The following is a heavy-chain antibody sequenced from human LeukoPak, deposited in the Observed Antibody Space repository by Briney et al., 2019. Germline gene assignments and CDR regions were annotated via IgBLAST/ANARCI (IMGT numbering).Heavy chain of an antibody. D-gene: IGHD2-21*02. CDR2: IRSKTDGGTT. CDR3: ATGDWVTPPS. V-gene: IGHV3-15*05. J-gene: IGHJ5*02. CDR1: GFTFSNAW. Sequence: GGSLRLSCAASGFTFSNAWMSWVRQSPGKGLEWVGRIRSKTDGGTTDYAAPVKGAFTISRDDSKDTVYLQMNSLKTEDTAMYYCATGDWVTPPSLGQGTLVTVSS.